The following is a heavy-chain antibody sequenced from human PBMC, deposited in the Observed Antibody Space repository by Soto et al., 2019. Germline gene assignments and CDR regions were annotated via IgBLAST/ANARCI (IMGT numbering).Heavy chain of an antibody. CDR2: ISSSSSYI. CDR1: GLTFSSYS. Sequence: GGYLRLSCAASGLTFSSYSMNWVRQAPGKGLEWGSSISSSSSYIYYADSVKGRFTISRDNAKNSLYLQMNSLRAEDSSVYYCARDRGSPYWGQGTLVTVSS. D-gene: IGHD3-10*01. V-gene: IGHV3-21*01. J-gene: IGHJ4*02. CDR3: ARDRGSPY.